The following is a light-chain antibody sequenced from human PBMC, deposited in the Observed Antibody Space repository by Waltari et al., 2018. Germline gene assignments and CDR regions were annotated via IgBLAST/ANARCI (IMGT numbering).Light chain of an antibody. CDR2: DVS. CDR3: CSYAGSYTWV. J-gene: IGLJ3*02. CDR1: SSAVGGYHY. Sequence: QSALTQPRSVSGSPGQSVTISCTGTSSAVGGYHYVSWYHRHPGKAPKLMIYDVSKRPSGVPDRFSGSKSGNTASLTISGLQAEDEADYYCCSYAGSYTWVFGGGTKLTVL. V-gene: IGLV2-11*01.